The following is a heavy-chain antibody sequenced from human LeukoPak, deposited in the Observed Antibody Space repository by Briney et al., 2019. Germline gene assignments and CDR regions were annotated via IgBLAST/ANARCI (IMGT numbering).Heavy chain of an antibody. CDR2: INWSGGST. CDR3: ARDPHIYCGGDCYSDY. Sequence: GGSLRLSCAASGFTFSNYEMHWVRQAPGKGLEWVSTINWSGGSTRYADSVKGRFTISRDNAKNSLYLQMNSLRAEDTAFYYCARDPHIYCGGDCYSDYWGQGTLVTVSS. J-gene: IGHJ4*02. CDR1: GFTFSNYE. V-gene: IGHV3-20*04. D-gene: IGHD2-21*02.